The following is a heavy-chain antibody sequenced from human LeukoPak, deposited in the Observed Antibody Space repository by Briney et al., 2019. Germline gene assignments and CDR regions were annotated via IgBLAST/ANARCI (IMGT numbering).Heavy chain of an antibody. D-gene: IGHD6-13*01. Sequence: PSETLSLTCTVSGASIRSHYWSWIRQPPGKGLEWIGYMYYSGNSNYNPALKSRVTISVDTSKNQFSLKLSSVTAADTAVYYCASGSSSWSPYYFDYWGQGTLVTVSS. CDR3: ASGSSSWSPYYFDY. CDR2: MYYSGNS. J-gene: IGHJ4*02. V-gene: IGHV4-59*11. CDR1: GASIRSHY.